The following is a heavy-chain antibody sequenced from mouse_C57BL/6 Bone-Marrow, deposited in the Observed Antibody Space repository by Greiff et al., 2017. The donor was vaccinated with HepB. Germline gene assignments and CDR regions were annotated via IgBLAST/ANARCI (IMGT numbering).Heavy chain of an antibody. Sequence: SGAELVKPGASVKLSCKASGYTFTEYTIHWVKQRSGQGLEWIGWFYPGSGSIKYNEKFKDKATLTADKSSSTVYMELSRLTSEDSAVYFCARHIYYYGSSHPYYFDYWGKGTTLTVAS. CDR2: FYPGSGSI. V-gene: IGHV1-62-2*01. CDR3: ARHIYYYGSSHPYYFDY. D-gene: IGHD1-1*01. CDR1: GYTFTEYT. J-gene: IGHJ2*01.